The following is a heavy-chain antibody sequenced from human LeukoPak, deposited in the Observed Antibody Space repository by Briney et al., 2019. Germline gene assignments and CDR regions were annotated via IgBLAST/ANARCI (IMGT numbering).Heavy chain of an antibody. CDR2: ISSGGHNI. J-gene: IGHJ4*02. V-gene: IGHV3-21*01. D-gene: IGHD1-26*01. CDR3: AKPPEVGATVGYFDY. CDR1: EFTFSRYS. Sequence: GGSLRLSCAASEFTFSRYSMNWFRQAPGEGLEWVSSISSGGHNIYYADSVKGRFTISRDNAKNSLYLQMNSLRVEDTAVYYCAKPPEVGATVGYFDYWGQGTLVTVSS.